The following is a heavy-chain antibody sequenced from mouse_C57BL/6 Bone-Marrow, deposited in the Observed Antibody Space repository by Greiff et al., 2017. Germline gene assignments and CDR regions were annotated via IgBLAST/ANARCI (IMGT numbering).Heavy chain of an antibody. V-gene: IGHV1-81*01. J-gene: IGHJ4*01. Sequence: QVHVKQSGAELARPGASVKLSCKASGYTFTSYGISWVKQRTGQGLEWIGEIYPRSGNTYYNETFKGKATLTADKSSSTAYMELRSLTSEDSAVYFCARSEYYAMDYWGQGTSVTVSS. CDR1: GYTFTSYG. CDR2: IYPRSGNT. CDR3: ARSEYYAMDY.